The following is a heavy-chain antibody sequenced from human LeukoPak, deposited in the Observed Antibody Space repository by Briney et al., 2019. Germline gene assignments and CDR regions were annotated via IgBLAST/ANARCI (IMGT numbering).Heavy chain of an antibody. CDR1: GGTFSSYA. V-gene: IGHV1-69*05. CDR3: ARARDGSSWSYYYYYYMDV. D-gene: IGHD6-13*01. J-gene: IGHJ6*03. Sequence: ASVKVSCKASGGTFSSYAISWVRQAPGQGLEWMGGIIPIFGTANYAQKFQGRVTITTDESTSTAYMELSSLRSEDTAVYYCARARDGSSWSYYYYYYMDVWGKGTTVTVSS. CDR2: IIPIFGTA.